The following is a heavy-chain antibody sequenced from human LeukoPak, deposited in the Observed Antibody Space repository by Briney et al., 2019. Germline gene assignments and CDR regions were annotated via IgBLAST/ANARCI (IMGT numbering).Heavy chain of an antibody. CDR2: IYYSGST. CDR3: ARDADIVVVEDNWFDP. J-gene: IGHJ5*02. CDR1: GGSISSSSYY. Sequence: PSETLSLTCTVSGGSISSSSYYWGWIRQPPGTGLEWIGSIYYSGSTYYNPSLKSRVTISVDTSKNQFSLKLSSVTAADTAVYYCARDADIVVVEDNWFDPWGQGTLVTVSS. D-gene: IGHD2-15*01. V-gene: IGHV4-39*07.